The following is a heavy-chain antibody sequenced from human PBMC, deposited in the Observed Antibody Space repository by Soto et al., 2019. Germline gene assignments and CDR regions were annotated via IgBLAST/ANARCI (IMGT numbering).Heavy chain of an antibody. J-gene: IGHJ6*03. D-gene: IGHD4-4*01. CDR2: IYYSGST. CDR1: GGSISSYY. Sequence: SETLSLTCTVSGGSISSYYWSWIRQPPGKGLEWIGYIYYSGSTNYNPSLKSRVTISVDTSKNQFSLKLSSVTAADTAVYYCARDYSNSPGGYYYMDVWGKGTTVTVS. V-gene: IGHV4-59*01. CDR3: ARDYSNSPGGYYYMDV.